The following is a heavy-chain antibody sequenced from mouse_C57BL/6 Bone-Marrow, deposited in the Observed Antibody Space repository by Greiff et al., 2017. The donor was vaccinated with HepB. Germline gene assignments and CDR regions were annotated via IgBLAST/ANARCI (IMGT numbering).Heavy chain of an antibody. CDR1: GFTFSDYG. D-gene: IGHD4-1*01. CDR3: AINWGGDYNAMDY. Sequence: EVQRVESGGGLVKPGGSLKLSCAASGFTFSDYGMHWVRQAPEKGLEWVAYISSGSSTIYYADTVKGRFTISRDNAKNTLFLQMTSLRSEDTAMYYCAINWGGDYNAMDYWGQGTSVTVSS. J-gene: IGHJ4*01. CDR2: ISSGSSTI. V-gene: IGHV5-17*01.